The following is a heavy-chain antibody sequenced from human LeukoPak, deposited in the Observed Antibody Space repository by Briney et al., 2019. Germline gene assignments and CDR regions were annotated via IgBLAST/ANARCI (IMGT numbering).Heavy chain of an antibody. D-gene: IGHD5-18*01. CDR1: GFTFSSYD. J-gene: IGHJ5*02. CDR2: IDTAGDT. CDR3: ARSQLWLNNWFDP. V-gene: IGHV3-13*01. Sequence: PGGSLRLSCAASGFTFSSYDMHWVRQTTGKGLEWVSAIDTAGDTYYPGSVKGRFTISRENAKNSLYLQMNSLRAEDTAVYYCARSQLWLNNWFDPWGQGTLVTVSS.